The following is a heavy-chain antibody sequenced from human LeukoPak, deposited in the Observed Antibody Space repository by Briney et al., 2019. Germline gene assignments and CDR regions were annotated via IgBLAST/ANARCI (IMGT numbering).Heavy chain of an antibody. J-gene: IGHJ4*02. CDR2: INPRSGST. D-gene: IGHD5-24*01. V-gene: IGHV1-46*01. CDR1: GYTFTNYY. CDR3: ASGSRVEIATTPFYFDY. Sequence: ASVKVSCKTSGYTFTNYYMHWVQQAPGQGLEWGGVINPRSGSTSYTRKFQGRVTMVRDTSTSTVYMEMSSLRSEDTAVFYCASGSRVEIATTPFYFDYWGQGTLVTVSS.